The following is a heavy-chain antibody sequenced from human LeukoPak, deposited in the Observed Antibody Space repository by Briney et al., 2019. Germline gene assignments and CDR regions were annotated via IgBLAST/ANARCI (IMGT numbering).Heavy chain of an antibody. CDR2: IYSGGST. CDR1: GFTVSSNY. J-gene: IGHJ4*02. CDR3: ARDLLYTYGYDY. D-gene: IGHD5-18*01. V-gene: IGHV3-66*01. Sequence: GGSLRLSCAASGFTVSSNYISWVRQAPGKGLEWVSVIYSGGSTYYADSVKGRFTISGDNSKNTVYLQMNNLRAEDTAVYYCARDLLYTYGYDYWGQGTLVTVSS.